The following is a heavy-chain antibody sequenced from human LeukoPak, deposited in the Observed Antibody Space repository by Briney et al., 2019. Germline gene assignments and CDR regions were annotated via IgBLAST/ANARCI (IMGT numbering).Heavy chain of an antibody. CDR2: FSGSGNNT. Sequence: PGGSQRLSCAASGFTFSSYAMSWVRQAPGKGLEWVSAFSGSGNNTHYADSAKGRFTISRDNSKNTLYLQMNSLRAEDTAVYYCAKTDGSSCYGGLDYWGQGTLVTVSS. CDR1: GFTFSSYA. CDR3: AKTDGSSCYGGLDY. D-gene: IGHD2-15*01. J-gene: IGHJ4*02. V-gene: IGHV3-23*01.